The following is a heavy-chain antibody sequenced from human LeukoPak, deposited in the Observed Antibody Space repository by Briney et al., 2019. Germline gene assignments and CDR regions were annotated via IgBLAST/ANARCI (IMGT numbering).Heavy chain of an antibody. CDR2: ISWEGDTT. V-gene: IGHV3-43*01. CDR3: TRDTDYGSATNYFDS. J-gene: IGHJ4*02. Sequence: GGSQRLSCAASGFTFDDYAMHWVRQAPGKGLEWVALISWEGDTTYYADSVRGRFTISRGNSKNSLYLQMNSLRTEDTAFYYCTRDTDYGSATNYFDSWGQGTLVSVSS. CDR1: GFTFDDYA. D-gene: IGHD3-10*01.